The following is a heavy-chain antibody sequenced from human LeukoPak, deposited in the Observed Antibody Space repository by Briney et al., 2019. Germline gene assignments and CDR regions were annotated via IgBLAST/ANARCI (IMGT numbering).Heavy chain of an antibody. CDR2: INPNSGGT. CDR3: ASEIGRVVAAVDY. Sequence: ASVKVSCKASGYTFTGYYMHWVRQAPGQGREWMGRINPNSGGTNYAQKFQGRVTMTRDTSISTAYMELSRLGSDDTAVYYCASEIGRVVAAVDYWGQGTLVTVSS. J-gene: IGHJ4*02. D-gene: IGHD2-15*01. V-gene: IGHV1-2*06. CDR1: GYTFTGYY.